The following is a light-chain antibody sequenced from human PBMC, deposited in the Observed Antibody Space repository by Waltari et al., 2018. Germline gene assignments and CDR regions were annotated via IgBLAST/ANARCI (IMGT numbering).Light chain of an antibody. CDR1: QSVRNY. CDR3: QQTYSAPLS. CDR2: AAS. Sequence: IQMTQSPSTLSSSLGERVTITCRASQSVRNYVKWYQNRPGQAPKVLIYAASTLQGGVASRFSGSGSATVFTLTINSLQPEDLSIYYCQQTYSAPLSFGGGTKVEMK. J-gene: IGKJ4*01. V-gene: IGKV1-39*01.